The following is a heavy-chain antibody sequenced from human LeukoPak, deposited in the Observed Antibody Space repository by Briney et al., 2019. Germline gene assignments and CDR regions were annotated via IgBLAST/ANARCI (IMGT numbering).Heavy chain of an antibody. V-gene: IGHV1-24*01. D-gene: IGHD1-26*01. CDR3: AREFRSGSYSEFDY. CDR1: GYTLTELS. CDR2: FDPEDGET. J-gene: IGHJ4*02. Sequence: GASVKVSCKVSGYTLTELSMHWVRQAPGKGLEWMGGFDPEDGETIYAQKFQGRVTMTEDTSTDTAYMELSSLRSDDTAVYYCAREFRSGSYSEFDYWGQGTLVTVSS.